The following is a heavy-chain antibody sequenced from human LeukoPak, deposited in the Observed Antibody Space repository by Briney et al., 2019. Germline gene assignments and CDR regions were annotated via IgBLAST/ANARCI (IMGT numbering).Heavy chain of an antibody. V-gene: IGHV1-18*01. Sequence: ASVKVSWKASGYPFYTYGLSWVRQAPGQGLEWMGQISGNDGATKYAQKFQGRVTMTTDTATSTAYMELTSLTSDDTAVYYCARDVPDFWSGFDSWGQGTLVTVSP. CDR2: ISGNDGAT. CDR1: GYPFYTYG. CDR3: ARDVPDFWSGFDS. J-gene: IGHJ4*02. D-gene: IGHD3-3*01.